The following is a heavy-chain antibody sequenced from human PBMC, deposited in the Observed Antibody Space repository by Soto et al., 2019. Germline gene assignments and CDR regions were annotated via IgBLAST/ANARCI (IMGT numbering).Heavy chain of an antibody. CDR2: ISFHGTNK. Sequence: GGSLRLSCAASGFTFSSYGMHWVRQSPGEGLEWVAVISFHGTNKNYADSVKGRFTISRNNSNNTVFLEMNSLRPEDTAMYYCARDGRAYSGQDSLDFWGQGTPVTVSS. D-gene: IGHD5-12*01. CDR1: GFTFSSYG. V-gene: IGHV3-30-3*01. CDR3: ARDGRAYSGQDSLDF. J-gene: IGHJ4*02.